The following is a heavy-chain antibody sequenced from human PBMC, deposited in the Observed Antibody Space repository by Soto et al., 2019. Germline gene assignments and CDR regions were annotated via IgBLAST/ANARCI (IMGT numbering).Heavy chain of an antibody. Sequence: QVQLVQSGAEVKKPGASVKVSCKASGYTFTSYGISWVRQAPGQGLEWMGWISAYNGNTNYAQKLQGRVTMTTDTSTSTAYMELRSLRSDDTAVYYCARVSRGWYFYYYYGMDVWGQGTTVTVSS. D-gene: IGHD6-19*01. CDR2: ISAYNGNT. CDR3: ARVSRGWYFYYYYGMDV. V-gene: IGHV1-18*01. J-gene: IGHJ6*02. CDR1: GYTFTSYG.